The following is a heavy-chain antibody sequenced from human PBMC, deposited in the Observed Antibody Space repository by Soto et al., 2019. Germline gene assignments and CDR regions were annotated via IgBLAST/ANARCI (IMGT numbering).Heavy chain of an antibody. J-gene: IGHJ6*02. V-gene: IGHV3-48*02. CDR1: GFTFSSYS. CDR3: ARDYLISYGVKLPYMDV. D-gene: IGHD5-18*01. Sequence: PGGSLRLSCAASGFTFSSYSMNWVRQAPGKGLEWVSYISSSSTIYYADSVKGRFTISRDNAKNSLYLQMNSLRDEDTAVYYCARDYLISYGVKLPYMDVWGQGTTVTVSS. CDR2: ISSSSTI.